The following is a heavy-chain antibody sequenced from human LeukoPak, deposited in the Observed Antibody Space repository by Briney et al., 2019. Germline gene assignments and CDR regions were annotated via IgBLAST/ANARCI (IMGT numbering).Heavy chain of an antibody. CDR3: AREGYYDSSGYYTNWFDP. J-gene: IGHJ5*02. D-gene: IGHD3-22*01. CDR2: IYHSGST. CDR1: GGSISSSNW. Sequence: SETLSLTCAVSGGSISSSNWWSWVRQPPGKRLEWIGEIYHSGSTNYNPSLKSRVTISVDTSKNQFSLKLSSVTAADTAVYYCAREGYYDSSGYYTNWFDPWGQGTLVTVSS. V-gene: IGHV4-4*02.